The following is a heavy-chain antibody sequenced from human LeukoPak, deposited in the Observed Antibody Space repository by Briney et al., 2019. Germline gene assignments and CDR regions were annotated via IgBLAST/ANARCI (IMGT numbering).Heavy chain of an antibody. CDR2: ISGSGGST. CDR3: AKMSAVAGTAVGTRWELFDP. D-gene: IGHD6-19*01. J-gene: IGHJ5*02. Sequence: PGGSLRLSCAASGFTFSSYAMSWVRQAPGKGLEWVSAISGSGGSTYYADSVKGRFTISRDNSKNTLYLQMNSLRAEDTAVYYCAKMSAVAGTAVGTRWELFDPWGQGTLVTVSP. V-gene: IGHV3-23*01. CDR1: GFTFSSYA.